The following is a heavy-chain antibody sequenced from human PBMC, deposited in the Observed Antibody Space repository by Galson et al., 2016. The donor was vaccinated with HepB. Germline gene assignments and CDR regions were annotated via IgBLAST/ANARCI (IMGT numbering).Heavy chain of an antibody. CDR3: AKRGGHSGNSYYYGMDV. CDR2: IYPGDSKT. CDR1: GSSFTNYW. D-gene: IGHD5-12*01. Sequence: QSGAEVTKPGESLKISCKGSGSSFTNYWIGWVRQMPGKGLEWMGIIYPGDSKTRYSPSFQGQVTISADKSISTAYLQWSSLKASDTGIYYCAKRGGHSGNSYYYGMDVWGQGTTVTVSS. J-gene: IGHJ6*02. V-gene: IGHV5-51*01.